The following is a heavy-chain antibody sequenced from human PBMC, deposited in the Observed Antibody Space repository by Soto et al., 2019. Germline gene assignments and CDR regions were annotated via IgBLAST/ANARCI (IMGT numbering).Heavy chain of an antibody. D-gene: IGHD3-16*01. J-gene: IGHJ5*02. CDR3: AGDGVRNGAYNGWLDP. V-gene: IGHV3-7*03. CDR1: GFSFSSYW. CDR2: IKQDGREK. Sequence: DVQLVESGGDLVQPGGSLRLSCAASGFSFSSYWMTWVRQAPGKGLEWVANIKQDGREKYYVASVKGRFTISRDNGKNFLFLQMDSLTPADTAVYYCAGDGVRNGAYNGWLDPWGQGTLVTVSS.